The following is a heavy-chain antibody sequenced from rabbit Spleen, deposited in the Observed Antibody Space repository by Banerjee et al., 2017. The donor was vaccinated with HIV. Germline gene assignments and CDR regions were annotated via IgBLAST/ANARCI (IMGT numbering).Heavy chain of an antibody. D-gene: IGHD6-1*01. CDR2: IYTGNGKN. CDR1: GFSFSTSYD. CDR3: TRDAGSYAYIDGYFDL. J-gene: IGHJ4*01. Sequence: QSLEESGGDLVKPGASLTLICTASGFSFSTSYDMCWVRQAPGKGLEWIGFIYTGNGKNYYASWAKGRFTISKTSSTTVTLQMTSLTAADTATYFCTRDAGSYAYIDGYFDLWGPGTLVTVS. V-gene: IGHV1S40*01.